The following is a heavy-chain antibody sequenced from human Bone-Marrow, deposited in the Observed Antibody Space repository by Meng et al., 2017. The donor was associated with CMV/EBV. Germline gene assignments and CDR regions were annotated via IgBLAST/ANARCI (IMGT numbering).Heavy chain of an antibody. CDR2: INPNSGGT. Sequence: ASVKVSCKASGYTFTGYYMHWVRQAPGQGLEWMGWINPNSGGTNYAQKFQGRVTITTDESTSTAYMELSSLRSEDTAVYYCARVTMVRGVNWFDPWGQGTLVTVSS. J-gene: IGHJ5*02. D-gene: IGHD3-10*01. V-gene: IGHV1-2*02. CDR3: ARVTMVRGVNWFDP. CDR1: GYTFTGYY.